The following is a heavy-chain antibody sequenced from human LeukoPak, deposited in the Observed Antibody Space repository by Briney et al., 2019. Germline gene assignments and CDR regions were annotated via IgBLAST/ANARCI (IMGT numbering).Heavy chain of an antibody. J-gene: IGHJ4*02. CDR2: IWRDGSNK. Sequence: GGSLRLSCAAAGFSFNEYAMHWVRQAPGKGLEWVAVIWRDGSNKYYADSVKGRFTVSRDNPKNTLNLQIDSLRVEDTAVYYCARHGSGRKYFDPLDYWGQGTLVTVSS. D-gene: IGHD1-26*01. CDR3: ARHGSGRKYFDPLDY. CDR1: GFSFNEYA. V-gene: IGHV3-33*08.